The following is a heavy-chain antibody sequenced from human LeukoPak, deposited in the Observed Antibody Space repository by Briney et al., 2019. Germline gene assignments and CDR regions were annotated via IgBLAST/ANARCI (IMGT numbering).Heavy chain of an antibody. J-gene: IGHJ4*02. D-gene: IGHD1-14*01. CDR3: AREAEGVDY. V-gene: IGHV3-30-3*01. CDR2: ISYEGSNK. Sequence: GRSLRLSCAASGFTFSSYAMHWVRQAPGKGLEWVAVISYEGSNKYYADSVKGRFTISRDNSKNTLYLQMNSLRAEDTAVYYCAREAEGVDYWGQGTLVTVSS. CDR1: GFTFSSYA.